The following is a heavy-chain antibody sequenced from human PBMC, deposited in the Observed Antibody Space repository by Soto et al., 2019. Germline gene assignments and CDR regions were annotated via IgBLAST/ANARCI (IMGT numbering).Heavy chain of an antibody. J-gene: IGHJ4*01. CDR2: IIPIFGTA. V-gene: IGHV1-69*13. D-gene: IGHD5-18*01. CDR3: AREWDKATVPRADY. Sequence: SVKVSCKASGGTFSSYAISWVRQAPGQGLEWMGGIIPIFGTANYAQKFQGRVTITADESTSTAYMELSSLRSEDTAVYYCAREWDKATVPRADYWGQGTLVTVS. CDR1: GGTFSSYA.